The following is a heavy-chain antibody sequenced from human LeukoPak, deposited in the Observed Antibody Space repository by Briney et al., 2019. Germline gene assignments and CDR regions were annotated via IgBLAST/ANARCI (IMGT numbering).Heavy chain of an antibody. CDR1: GGSFSGYY. D-gene: IGHD1-26*01. J-gene: IGHJ4*02. Sequence: SETLSLTCAVYGGSFSGYYWTWIRQPPGKGLEWIGEMSHSGSTNYNPSLKSRVTISVDASKNQFSLKLTSVTAADTAVYYCARRPWVGAADYRGQGTLVTVSS. V-gene: IGHV4-34*01. CDR3: ARRPWVGAADY. CDR2: MSHSGST.